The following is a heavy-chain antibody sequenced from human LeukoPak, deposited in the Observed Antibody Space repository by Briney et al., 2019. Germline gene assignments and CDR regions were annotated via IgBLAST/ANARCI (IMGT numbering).Heavy chain of an antibody. Sequence: GGSLRLSCAASGFTFSSYAMSWVRQAPGKGLEWVSVTYSGGDTFYADSVKGRFTISRDNSRNTLYLQMNSLRAEDTAVYYCARGRNFFPIDYWGQGTLVTVSS. V-gene: IGHV3-53*01. J-gene: IGHJ4*02. CDR1: GFTFSSYA. CDR2: TYSGGDT. CDR3: ARGRNFFPIDY. D-gene: IGHD2/OR15-2a*01.